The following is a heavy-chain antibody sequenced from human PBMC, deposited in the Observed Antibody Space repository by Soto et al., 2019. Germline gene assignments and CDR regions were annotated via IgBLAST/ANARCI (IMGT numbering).Heavy chain of an antibody. J-gene: IGHJ4*02. V-gene: IGHV1-58*01. CDR3: AADEDYVWGSYRYNKFDY. CDR2: IVVGSGNT. D-gene: IGHD3-16*02. CDR1: GFTFTSSA. Sequence: SVKVSCKASGFTFTSSAVQWVRQARGQRLEWIGWIVVGSGNTNYAQKFQERVTITRDMSTSTAYMELSSLRSEDTAVYYCAADEDYVWGSYRYNKFDYWGQGTLVTVSS.